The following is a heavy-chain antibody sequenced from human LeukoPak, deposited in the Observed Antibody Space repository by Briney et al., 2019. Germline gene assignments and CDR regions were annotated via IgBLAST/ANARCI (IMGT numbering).Heavy chain of an antibody. CDR3: ARTRTAAGFDAFDI. Sequence: GESLKISCKGSGYSFTSYWIGWVRQMPGKGLEWMGIIYPGDSDTRYSPSFQGQVTISADKSISTAYLQWSSQKASDTAIYYCARTRTAAGFDAFDIWGQGTMVTVSS. CDR1: GYSFTSYW. D-gene: IGHD6-13*01. J-gene: IGHJ3*02. CDR2: IYPGDSDT. V-gene: IGHV5-51*01.